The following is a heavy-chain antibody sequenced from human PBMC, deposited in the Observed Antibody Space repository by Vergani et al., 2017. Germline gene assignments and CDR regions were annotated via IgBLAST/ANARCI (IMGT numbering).Heavy chain of an antibody. V-gene: IGHV1-69*06. J-gene: IGHJ4*02. CDR1: GGTFSSYA. CDR2: IIHIFGTA. Sequence: QVQLVQSGAEVKKPGSSVKVSCKASGGTFSSYALSWVRQAPGQGLEWMGGIIHIFGTANYAQKFQGRVTITADKSTSTAYMELSSLRSEDTAVYYCARDSGVDTATGPYFDYWGQGTLVTVSS. CDR3: ARDSGVDTATGPYFDY. D-gene: IGHD5-18*01.